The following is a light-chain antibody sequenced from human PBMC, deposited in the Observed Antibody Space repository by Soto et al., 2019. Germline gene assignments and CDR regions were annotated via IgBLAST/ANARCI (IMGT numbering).Light chain of an antibody. Sequence: QSALTQPASVSGSPGQSSTISCTGTSSDVGGYNYVSWYQQHPGKAPKRMIYDVSNRPSGVSNRFSGSKSGNTASLTISGLQAEDEADYYCSSYTSSSTLVVFGGGTKVTVL. V-gene: IGLV2-14*01. CDR1: SSDVGGYNY. J-gene: IGLJ2*01. CDR2: DVS. CDR3: SSYTSSSTLVV.